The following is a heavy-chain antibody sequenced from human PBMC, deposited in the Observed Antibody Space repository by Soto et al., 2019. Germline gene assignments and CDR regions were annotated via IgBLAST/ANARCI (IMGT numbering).Heavy chain of an antibody. J-gene: IGHJ4*02. Sequence: ASVKVSCKASGYTFTSYGISWVRKAPGQGLEWMGWISAYNGNTNYAQKFQGRVTMTTDTSTSTAYMELRSLRSDDTAVYYCAKTLNEWLLGLDWGQGTLVTVSS. CDR2: ISAYNGNT. CDR3: AKTLNEWLLGLD. CDR1: GYTFTSYG. D-gene: IGHD3-3*01. V-gene: IGHV1-18*01.